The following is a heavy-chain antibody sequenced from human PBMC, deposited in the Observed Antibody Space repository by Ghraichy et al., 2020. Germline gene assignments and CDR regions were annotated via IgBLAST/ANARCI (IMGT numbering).Heavy chain of an antibody. V-gene: IGHV3-11*01. Sequence: GGSLRLSCAASGFTFSDYYMSWIRQAPGKGLEWVSYISNSGCTIYYADSVKGRFTISRDNAKNSLYLQMNSLRAEDTAVYYCARGYCSNTSCLRGRYYYGMDVWGQGTTVTVSS. J-gene: IGHJ6*02. CDR1: GFTFSDYY. CDR3: ARGYCSNTSCLRGRYYYGMDV. D-gene: IGHD2-2*01. CDR2: ISNSGCTI.